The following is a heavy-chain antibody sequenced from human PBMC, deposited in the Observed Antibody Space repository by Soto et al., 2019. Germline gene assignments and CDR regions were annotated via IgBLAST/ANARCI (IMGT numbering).Heavy chain of an antibody. D-gene: IGHD3-22*01. J-gene: IGHJ6*02. CDR2: IIPIFGTA. CDR1: GGTFSSYA. V-gene: IGHV1-69*13. CDR3: ASHHYYYDSSGYSIYYYYGMDV. Sequence: SVKVSCKASGGTFSSYAISWVRQAPGQGLEWMGGIIPIFGTANYAQKFQSRVTITADESTSTAYMELSSLRSEDTAVYYCASHHYYYDSSGYSIYYYYGMDVWGQ.